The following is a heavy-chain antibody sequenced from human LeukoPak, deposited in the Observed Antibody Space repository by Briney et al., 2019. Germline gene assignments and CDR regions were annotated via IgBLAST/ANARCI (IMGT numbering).Heavy chain of an antibody. CDR1: GFSLSTSGMC. V-gene: IGHV2-70*11. D-gene: IGHD6-6*01. CDR2: IDWDDDK. J-gene: IGHJ4*02. Sequence: SGPALVKPTQTLTLTCTFSGFSLSTSGMCVSWIRQPPGKALEWLARIDWDDDKDYSTSLKTRLTISKDTSKNQVVLTMTNMDPVDTGTYYCARIHDSSSSVYYIDYWGQGTLVTVSS. CDR3: ARIHDSSSSVYYIDY.